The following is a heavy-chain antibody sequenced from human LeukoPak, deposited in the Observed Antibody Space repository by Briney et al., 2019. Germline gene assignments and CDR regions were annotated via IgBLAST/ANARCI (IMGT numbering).Heavy chain of an antibody. Sequence: SETLSLACTVSGGSISSHYWSWIRQPPGKGLEWIGYIYYSGSTNYNASLKSRVTISVDTSKNQFSLRLSSVTAADTAVYYCARRSGSSWYDEYFDYWGQGTLVTVSS. D-gene: IGHD6-13*01. CDR1: GGSISSHY. V-gene: IGHV4-59*08. CDR2: IYYSGST. J-gene: IGHJ4*02. CDR3: ARRSGSSWYDEYFDY.